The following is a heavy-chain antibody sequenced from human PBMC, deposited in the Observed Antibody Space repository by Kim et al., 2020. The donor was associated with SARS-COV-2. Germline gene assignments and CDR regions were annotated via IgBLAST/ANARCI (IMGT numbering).Heavy chain of an antibody. J-gene: IGHJ4*02. D-gene: IGHD3-22*01. Sequence: YYADSVKGRFTISRDNSKNTLYLQMNSLRAEDTAVYYCAKHSSGYLGFDYWGQGTLVTVSS. V-gene: IGHV3-30*02. CDR3: AKHSSGYLGFDY.